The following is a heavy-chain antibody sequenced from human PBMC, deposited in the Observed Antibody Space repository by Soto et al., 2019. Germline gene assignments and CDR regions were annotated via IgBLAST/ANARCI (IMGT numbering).Heavy chain of an antibody. V-gene: IGHV3-7*01. Sequence: EVQLVESGGGLVQPGGSLRLSCVVSGFTFSNYWMSWVRQAPGKGLEWVADIKQDGSEKYYADSVKGRFTISRDNAKNSLYLQMNSLRSEDTAMYYCARGAYDYGDYVDAFDIWGQGTMVTVSS. CDR3: ARGAYDYGDYVDAFDI. D-gene: IGHD4-17*01. CDR2: IKQDGSEK. CDR1: GFTFSNYW. J-gene: IGHJ3*02.